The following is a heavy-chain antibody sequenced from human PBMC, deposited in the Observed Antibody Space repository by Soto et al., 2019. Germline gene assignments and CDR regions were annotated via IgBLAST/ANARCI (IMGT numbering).Heavy chain of an antibody. D-gene: IGHD3-3*01. J-gene: IGHJ4*02. CDR1: GGSISSGGYY. V-gene: IGHV4-31*03. CDR3: ASRPSYDFWSAYFY. Sequence: PSETLSLTCTVSGGSISSGGYYWSWIRQHPGKGREWIGYIYYSGSTYYNPSLKSRGTISLYTSKHQFSLELRSVTAADPAVHYCASRPSYDFWSAYFYWGQGTLVTVSS. CDR2: IYYSGST.